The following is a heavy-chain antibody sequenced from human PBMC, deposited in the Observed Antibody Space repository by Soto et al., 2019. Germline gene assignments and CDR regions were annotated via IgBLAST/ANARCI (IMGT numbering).Heavy chain of an antibody. V-gene: IGHV4-34*01. D-gene: IGHD6-19*01. CDR1: GGSFSGYY. Sequence: SETLSLTCAVYGGSFSGYYWSWIRQPPGKGLEWIGEINHSGSTNYNPSLKSRVTISVDTSKNQFSLKLSSVTAADTAVYYCARVKQWLVLFDYWGQGTLVTVSS. J-gene: IGHJ4*02. CDR2: INHSGST. CDR3: ARVKQWLVLFDY.